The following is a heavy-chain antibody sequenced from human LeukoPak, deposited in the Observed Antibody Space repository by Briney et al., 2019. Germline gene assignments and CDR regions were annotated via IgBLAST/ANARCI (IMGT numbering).Heavy chain of an antibody. CDR2: ISGSGGSS. D-gene: IGHD5-18*01. Sequence: QPGGSLRLSCAASGFTFSSYAMSWVRQAPGKGLEWVSAISGSGGSSYYADSVKGRFTISRDNSKNTLYLQMNSLRAEDTAVYYCAKYYRGYSYGYIVYWGQGTLVTVSS. CDR3: AKYYRGYSYGYIVY. J-gene: IGHJ4*02. CDR1: GFTFSSYA. V-gene: IGHV3-23*01.